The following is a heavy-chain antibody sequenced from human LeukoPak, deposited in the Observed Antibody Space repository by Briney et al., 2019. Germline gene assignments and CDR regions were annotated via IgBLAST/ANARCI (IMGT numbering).Heavy chain of an antibody. V-gene: IGHV4-34*01. D-gene: IGHD3-10*01. CDR3: ARGGVLYY. J-gene: IGHJ4*02. Sequence: PSETLSLTCAVYGGSFGGYYWSWIRQPPGKGLEWIGEINHSGSTNYNPSLKSRVTISVDTSKNQFSLKLSSVTAADTAVYYCARGGVLYYWGQGTLVTVSS. CDR2: INHSGST. CDR1: GGSFGGYY.